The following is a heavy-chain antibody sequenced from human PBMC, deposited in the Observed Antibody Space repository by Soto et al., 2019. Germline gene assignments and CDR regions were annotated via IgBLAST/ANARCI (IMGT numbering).Heavy chain of an antibody. Sequence: GESLKISCKGSGYSFTSYWIAWVRQMPGKGLEWMGIIYPGDSHTRYSPSFQGQVTVSADKSISTAYLQWSSLRPADTALYYCARHLSMGGSAPWGQGTLVTVSS. CDR3: ARHLSMGGSAP. D-gene: IGHD3-16*01. CDR1: GYSFTSYW. CDR2: IYPGDSHT. V-gene: IGHV5-51*01. J-gene: IGHJ5*02.